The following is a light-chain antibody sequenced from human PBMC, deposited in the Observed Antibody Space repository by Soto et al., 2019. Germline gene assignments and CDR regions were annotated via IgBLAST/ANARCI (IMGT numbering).Light chain of an antibody. V-gene: IGLV2-14*01. J-gene: IGLJ3*02. CDR3: LSYTSANTRV. CDR1: SXDVGGYKF. CDR2: EVN. Sequence: QSVLTQPGSVSASPGQSITISCTGTSXDVGGYKFVSWYQHHPGKAPKLMIYEVNNRPSGVSNRFSGSKSGNTASLTISGLQPEDEADYYCLSYTSANTRVFGGGTK.